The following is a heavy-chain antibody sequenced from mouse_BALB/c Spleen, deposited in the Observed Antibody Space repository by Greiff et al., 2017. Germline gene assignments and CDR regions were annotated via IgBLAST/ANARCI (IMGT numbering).Heavy chain of an antibody. J-gene: IGHJ3*01. Sequence: DVKLVESGGGLVQPGGSLRLSCATSGFTFTDYYMSWVRQPPGKALEWLGFIRNKANGYTTEYSASVKGRFTISRDNSQSILYLQMNTLRAEDSATYYCAGGNYAYWGQGTLVTVSA. D-gene: IGHD1-1*01. V-gene: IGHV7-3*02. CDR2: IRNKANGYTT. CDR3: AGGNYAY. CDR1: GFTFTDYY.